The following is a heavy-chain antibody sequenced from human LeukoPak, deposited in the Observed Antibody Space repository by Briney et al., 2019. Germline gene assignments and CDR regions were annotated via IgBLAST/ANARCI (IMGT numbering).Heavy chain of an antibody. Sequence: GGSLRLSCAASGFTFSSYGMHWVRQAPGKGLEWVAVISYDGSNKYYADSVKGRFTISRDNSKNTLYPQRNSRRAEDTAVYYWPCGGAARRRGDPNYFDYGGQGPLVTVSS. D-gene: IGHD2-21*02. CDR3: PCGGAARRRGDPNYFDY. CDR1: GFTFSSYG. CDR2: ISYDGSNK. J-gene: IGHJ4*02. V-gene: IGHV3-30*03.